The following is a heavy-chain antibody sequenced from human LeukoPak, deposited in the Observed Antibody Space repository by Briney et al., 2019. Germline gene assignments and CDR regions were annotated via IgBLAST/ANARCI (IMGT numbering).Heavy chain of an antibody. J-gene: IGHJ3*02. D-gene: IGHD6-6*01. CDR1: GFTVSSNY. V-gene: IGHV3-66*01. CDR3: ARRSAARDAFDI. Sequence: GGSLRLSCAASGFTVSSNYMSWVRQAPGKGLEWVSVIYSCGSTYYADSVKGRFTISRDNSKNTLYQQMNSLRAEDTAVYYCARRSAARDAFDIWGQGTMVTVSS. CDR2: IYSCGST.